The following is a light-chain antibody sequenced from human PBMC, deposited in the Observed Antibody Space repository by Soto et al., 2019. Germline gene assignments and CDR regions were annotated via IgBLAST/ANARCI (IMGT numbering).Light chain of an antibody. J-gene: IGLJ3*02. CDR3: CSYAGIFTWV. V-gene: IGLV2-11*01. CDR1: SSDVGAYNY. CDR2: DAS. Sequence: QSALTQPRSVSGSPGQSVTISCTGTSSDVGAYNYVSWYQQHPGNAPKLLIYDASKRPSGVPDRFSAFKSGSAASLTISGPETEDEADYYCCSYAGIFTWVFGGGTKLTVL.